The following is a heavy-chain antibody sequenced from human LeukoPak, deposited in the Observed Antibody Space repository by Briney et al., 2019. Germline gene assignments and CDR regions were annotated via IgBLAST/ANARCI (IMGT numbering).Heavy chain of an antibody. CDR1: GGSISSGGYY. Sequence: SETLSLTCTVSGGSISSGGYYWSWIRQHPGKGLEWIGYIYYSGSTYYNPSLKSRVTISVDTSKNQFSLKLSSVTAADTAVYYCARDRKYGDYDTPIDTWGQGTLVTVSS. V-gene: IGHV4-31*03. CDR3: ARDRKYGDYDTPIDT. D-gene: IGHD4-17*01. J-gene: IGHJ5*02. CDR2: IYYSGST.